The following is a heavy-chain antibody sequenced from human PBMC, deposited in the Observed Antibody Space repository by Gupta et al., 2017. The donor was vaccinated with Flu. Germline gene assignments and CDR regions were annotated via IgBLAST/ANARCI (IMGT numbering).Heavy chain of an antibody. J-gene: IGHJ6*02. D-gene: IGHD1-26*01. Sequence: QVQLVQSGAEVKKPGSSVKVSCKASGGTFSSYTISWVRQAPGQGLEWMGRIIPILGIANYAQKFQGRVTITADKSTSTAYMELSSLRSEDTAVYYWAREVGEVYYYGMDVWGQGTTVTVSS. CDR2: IIPILGIA. CDR3: AREVGEVYYYGMDV. V-gene: IGHV1-69*08. CDR1: GGTFSSYT.